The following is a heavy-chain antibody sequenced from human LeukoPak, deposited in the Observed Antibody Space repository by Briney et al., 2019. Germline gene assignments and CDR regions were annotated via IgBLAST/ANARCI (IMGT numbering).Heavy chain of an antibody. CDR1: GFTFNTYW. V-gene: IGHV3-7*05. CDR2: INQDGSEK. D-gene: IGHD2/OR15-2a*01. Sequence: GGSLRLSCAASGFTFNTYWINWVRQAPGKGLEWLASINQDGSEKYNVDSVKGRFTISRDNAKNSLYLQMNSLRAEDTAVYYCTTFYTRLTDYWGQGTLVTVSS. CDR3: TTFYTRLTDY. J-gene: IGHJ4*02.